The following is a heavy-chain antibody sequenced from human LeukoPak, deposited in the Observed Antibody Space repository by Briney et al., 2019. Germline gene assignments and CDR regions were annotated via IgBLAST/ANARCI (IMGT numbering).Heavy chain of an antibody. D-gene: IGHD6-6*01. V-gene: IGHV3-20*04. CDR2: IGRNASRT. CDR1: GFMFDNFG. CDR3: ARDLNVRPFDY. Sequence: GGSLRLSCTASGFMFDNFGMSWVRQTPGRGLEWVAGIGRNASRTGYGGSMRGRFTISRDNAKNSLYLQMNSLRAEDTALYYCARDLNVRPFDYWGQGTLVTVSS. J-gene: IGHJ4*02.